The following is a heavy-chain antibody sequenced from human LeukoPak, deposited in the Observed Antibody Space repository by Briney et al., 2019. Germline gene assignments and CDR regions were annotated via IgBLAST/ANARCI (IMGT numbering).Heavy chain of an antibody. CDR2: ISYDGSNK. D-gene: IGHD3-22*01. CDR3: ARADYYDSSGDPFDY. CDR1: GFTFSSYA. J-gene: IGHJ4*02. V-gene: IGHV3-30*04. Sequence: GGSLRLSCAASGFTFSSYAMHWVRQAPGKGLEWVAVISYDGSNKYYADSVKGRFTISRDNSKNTLYLQMNSLRSEDTAVYYCARADYYDSSGDPFDYWGQGTLVTVSS.